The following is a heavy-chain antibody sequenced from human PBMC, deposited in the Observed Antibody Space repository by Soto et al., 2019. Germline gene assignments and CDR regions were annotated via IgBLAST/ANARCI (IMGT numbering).Heavy chain of an antibody. CDR2: ISYDGSDK. V-gene: IGHV3-30*18. CDR1: GFTFNTFG. D-gene: IGHD2-2*01. CDR3: AKSPNFYCSSYHCYKYYFDY. J-gene: IGHJ4*02. Sequence: GSLRPACSASGFTFNTFGMHWVRQAAGKGLEWVAVISYDGSDKYYSDSVRGRFTISRDNSMNTLYLQMNSLRTEDTAVYYCAKSPNFYCSSYHCYKYYFDYWGQGTLVTVSS.